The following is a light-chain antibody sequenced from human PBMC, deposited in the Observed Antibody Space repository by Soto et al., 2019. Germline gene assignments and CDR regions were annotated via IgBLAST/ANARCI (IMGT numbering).Light chain of an antibody. J-gene: IGLJ1*01. CDR1: SSDVGGYNY. CDR2: EVS. Sequence: QSVLTQPASVSGSPGQSITISCTGTSSDVGGYNYVSWYQQHPGKAPKLMIYEVSNRPSGVSKRFSGSKSGNTASLTISGLQAEDEADYYSSSYTSSSTRVFGTGTKVTVL. V-gene: IGLV2-14*01. CDR3: SSYTSSSTRV.